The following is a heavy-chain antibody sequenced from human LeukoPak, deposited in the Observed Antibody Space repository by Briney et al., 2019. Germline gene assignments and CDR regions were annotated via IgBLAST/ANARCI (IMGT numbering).Heavy chain of an antibody. Sequence: VKVSCKVSGYSLSEMSMHWVRQAPEKGLEWMGGIDPDDGEIMYAQNFQGRVTLTDDKSEETAYLELTSLTSDDTAVYFCATRRLDLPGGDYYLFAFDVWGPGTRVSLSS. CDR2: IDPDDGEI. V-gene: IGHV1-24*01. D-gene: IGHD2-21*01. CDR1: GYSLSEMS. J-gene: IGHJ3*01. CDR3: ATRRLDLPGGDYYLFAFDV.